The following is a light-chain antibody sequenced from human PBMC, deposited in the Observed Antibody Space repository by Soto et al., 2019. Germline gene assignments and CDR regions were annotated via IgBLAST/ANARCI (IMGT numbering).Light chain of an antibody. J-gene: IGLJ1*01. CDR1: SSDVGGYDY. Sequence: QSALTQPASVSGSPGQSITISCTGTSSDVGGYDYVSWYQRHPGKAPELMIYEVVYRPSWVSNRFSGSKSGNTASLTSSGLQAEDEADYYCCSFASGSTYVFGTGTKVTVL. CDR2: EVV. V-gene: IGLV2-14*01. CDR3: CSFASGSTYV.